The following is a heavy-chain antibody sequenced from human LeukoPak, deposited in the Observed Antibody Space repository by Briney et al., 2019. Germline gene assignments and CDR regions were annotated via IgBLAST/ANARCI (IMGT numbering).Heavy chain of an antibody. CDR2: INHSGST. CDR3: ARHGGDWFDP. CDR1: GGSFSGYY. Sequence: TSETLSLTCAVYGGSFSGYYWSWIRQPPGKGLEWIGEINHSGSTNYNPSLKSRVTISVDTSKNQFSLKLSSVTAADTAVYYCARHGGDWFDPWGQGTLVTVSS. D-gene: IGHD4-17*01. V-gene: IGHV4-34*01. J-gene: IGHJ5*02.